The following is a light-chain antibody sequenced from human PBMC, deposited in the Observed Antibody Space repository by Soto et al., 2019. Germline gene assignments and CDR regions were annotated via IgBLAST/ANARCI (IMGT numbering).Light chain of an antibody. CDR1: QSINFNS. J-gene: IGKJ2*01. Sequence: EIVLTQSPGTLSLSPGERVTLSCRASQSINFNSLAWYQQKAGQAPRLLIYGASGRATGIPDRFSGSGSGTDFTLIISSLEPEDFAVYYCQQYAGSPYTFGQGTKLEIK. CDR2: GAS. V-gene: IGKV3-20*01. CDR3: QQYAGSPYT.